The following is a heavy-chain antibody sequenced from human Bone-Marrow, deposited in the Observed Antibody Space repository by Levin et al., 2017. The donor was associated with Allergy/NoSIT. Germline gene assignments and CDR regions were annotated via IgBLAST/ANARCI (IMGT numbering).Heavy chain of an antibody. J-gene: IGHJ4*02. D-gene: IGHD6-13*01. CDR2: FYSGGST. Sequence: GGSLRLSCAASGFTVSSNYMSWVRRAPGKGLEWVSVFYSGGSTYYADSVKGRFTISRDNSKNTLYLQMNSLRAEDTAVYYCARASSWNEPFDYWGQGTLVTVSS. CDR1: GFTVSSNY. V-gene: IGHV3-53*01. CDR3: ARASSWNEPFDY.